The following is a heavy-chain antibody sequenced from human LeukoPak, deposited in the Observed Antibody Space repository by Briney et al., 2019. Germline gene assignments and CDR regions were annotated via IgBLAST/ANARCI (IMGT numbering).Heavy chain of an antibody. CDR3: ARTPFRYSYGYYGY. Sequence: SETLSLTCAVYGGSFSGYYWSWIRQPPGKGLEWIGEINHSGSTNYNPSLKSRVTISVDTSKNQFSLKLSSVTAADTAVYYCARTPFRYSYGYYGYWGQGTLVTVSS. CDR1: GGSFSGYY. V-gene: IGHV4-34*01. CDR2: INHSGST. D-gene: IGHD5-18*01. J-gene: IGHJ4*02.